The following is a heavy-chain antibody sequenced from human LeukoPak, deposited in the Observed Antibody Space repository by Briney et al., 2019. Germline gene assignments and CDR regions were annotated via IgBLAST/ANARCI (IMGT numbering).Heavy chain of an antibody. V-gene: IGHV1-18*01. D-gene: IGHD6-19*01. Sequence: VASVKVSCKASGYTFTSYGISWVRQAPGQGLEWLGWISTYNGNTNYAQKFQGRVSMTTDTSTSTAYMELRSLSSDDTAVYYCARDALAVTPLDYWGQGTLVTVSS. CDR3: ARDALAVTPLDY. CDR2: ISTYNGNT. CDR1: GYTFTSYG. J-gene: IGHJ4*02.